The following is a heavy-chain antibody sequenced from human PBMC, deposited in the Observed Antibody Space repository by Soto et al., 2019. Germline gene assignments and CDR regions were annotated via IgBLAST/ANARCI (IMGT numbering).Heavy chain of an antibody. Sequence: RRLSCAASGFTFTRYSMNWVRQAPGKGLEWVSSISSTTNYIYYGDSMKGRFTISRDNAKNSLYLEMNSLRAEDTAVYYCARESEDLTSNFDYWGQGTLVTVSS. V-gene: IGHV3-21*06. CDR1: GFTFTRYS. J-gene: IGHJ4*02. CDR3: ARESEDLTSNFDY. CDR2: ISSTTNYI.